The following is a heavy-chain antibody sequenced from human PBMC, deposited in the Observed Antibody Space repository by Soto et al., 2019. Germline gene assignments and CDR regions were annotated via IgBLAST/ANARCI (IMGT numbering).Heavy chain of an antibody. J-gene: IGHJ4*02. D-gene: IGHD6-19*01. V-gene: IGHV1-69*01. Sequence: QVQLVQSGAEVKKPGSSVKVSCKASGGTFSSYAISWVRQAPGQWLEWMGGIIPIFGTANYAQKFQGRVTITADESTSTAYMELSSLRSEDTAVYYCARDERRAVAGLAEYYFDYWGQGTLVTVSS. CDR1: GGTFSSYA. CDR2: IIPIFGTA. CDR3: ARDERRAVAGLAEYYFDY.